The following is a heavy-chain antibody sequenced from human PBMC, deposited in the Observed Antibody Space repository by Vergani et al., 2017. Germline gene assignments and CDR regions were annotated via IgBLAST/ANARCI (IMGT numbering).Heavy chain of an antibody. J-gene: IGHJ4*02. CDR2: ISSSSSYI. D-gene: IGHD2-21*02. CDR3: AKGVEAYCGGDCYSPFDY. V-gene: IGHV3-21*01. Sequence: EVQLVESGGGLVKPGGSLRLSCAASGFTFSSYSMNWVRQAPGKGLEWVSSISSSSSYIYYADSVKGRFTISRDNAKNSLYLQMNSLRAEDTAVYYCAKGVEAYCGGDCYSPFDYWGQGTLVTVSS. CDR1: GFTFSSYS.